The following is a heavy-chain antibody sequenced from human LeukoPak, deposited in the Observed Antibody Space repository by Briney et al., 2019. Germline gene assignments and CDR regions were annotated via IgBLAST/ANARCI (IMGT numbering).Heavy chain of an antibody. CDR1: GFTFSNSW. CDR3: ARAGGPPTAMGFDP. Sequence: PGGSLRLSCAASGFTFSNSWMHWVRQTPGKGPVWVSCINTDGNIMRYADSVKGRFTISRDNAKNTLYLQMSSLRVEDTAVYYCARAGGPPTAMGFDPWGQGSLVSVST. J-gene: IGHJ5*02. D-gene: IGHD2-2*01. CDR2: INTDGNIM. V-gene: IGHV3-74*01.